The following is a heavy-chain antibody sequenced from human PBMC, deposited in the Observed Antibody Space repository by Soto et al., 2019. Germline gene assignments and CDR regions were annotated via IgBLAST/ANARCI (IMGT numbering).Heavy chain of an antibody. CDR3: ARGSGPITGTTSFDY. Sequence: GASVKVSCKASGGTFSSYAISWVRQAPGQGLEWMGGIIPIFGTANYAQKFQGRVTITADESTSTAYMELSSLRSEDTAVYYCARGSGPITGTTSFDYWGQGTLVTVSS. J-gene: IGHJ4*02. V-gene: IGHV1-69*13. CDR2: IIPIFGTA. CDR1: GGTFSSYA. D-gene: IGHD1-7*01.